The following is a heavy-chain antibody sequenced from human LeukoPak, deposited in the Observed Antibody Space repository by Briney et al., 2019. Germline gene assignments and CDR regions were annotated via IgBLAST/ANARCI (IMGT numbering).Heavy chain of an antibody. D-gene: IGHD5-18*01. Sequence: SVTVSFKASGGTFSSYAISWVRQAPGQGLEWMGGIIPIFGTANYAQKFQGRVTITTDESTSTAYMELSSLRSEDTAVYYCAREAAVQLRRNYFDYWGQGTLVTVSS. CDR3: AREAAVQLRRNYFDY. CDR2: IIPIFGTA. J-gene: IGHJ4*02. V-gene: IGHV1-69*05. CDR1: GGTFSSYA.